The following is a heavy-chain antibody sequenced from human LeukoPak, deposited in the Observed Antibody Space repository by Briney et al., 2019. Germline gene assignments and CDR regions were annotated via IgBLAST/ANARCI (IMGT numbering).Heavy chain of an antibody. Sequence: GASVKVSCKASGYTFTSYAMNWVRQAPGRGLGWMGWINTNTGNPTYAQGFTGRFVFSLDTSVSTAYLQISSLKAEDTAVYYCARDTYSSSWYWYGMDVGGQGTTVTVSS. V-gene: IGHV7-4-1*02. J-gene: IGHJ6*01. D-gene: IGHD6-13*01. CDR1: GYTFTSYA. CDR3: ARDTYSSSWYWYGMDV. CDR2: INTNTGNP.